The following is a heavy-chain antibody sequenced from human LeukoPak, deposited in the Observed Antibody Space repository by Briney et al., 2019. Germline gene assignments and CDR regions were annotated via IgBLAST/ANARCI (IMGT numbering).Heavy chain of an antibody. CDR1: GFTFSSYS. CDR2: ISSSSSYI. Sequence: GGSLRLSCAASGFTFSSYSMNWVRRAPGKGLEWVSSISSSSSYIYYADSVKGRFTISRDNAKNSLYLQMNSLRAEDTAVYYCARDHRDSGWYGHFDYWGQGTLVTVSS. J-gene: IGHJ4*02. D-gene: IGHD6-19*01. CDR3: ARDHRDSGWYGHFDY. V-gene: IGHV3-21*01.